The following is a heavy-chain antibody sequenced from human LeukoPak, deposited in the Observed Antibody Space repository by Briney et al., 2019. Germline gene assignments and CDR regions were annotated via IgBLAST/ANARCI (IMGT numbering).Heavy chain of an antibody. Sequence: GGSLRLSCAASGFTVSSSYMSWVRQAPGKGLEWVSVIYSGGSTYYADSVRGRFTISRGNSKNTLYLQINGLRAEDTAVYYCARAARCVSNVYYFDYWGQGTLVTVSS. D-gene: IGHD4-11*01. CDR3: ARAARCVSNVYYFDY. V-gene: IGHV3-53*01. CDR2: IYSGGST. CDR1: GFTVSSSY. J-gene: IGHJ4*02.